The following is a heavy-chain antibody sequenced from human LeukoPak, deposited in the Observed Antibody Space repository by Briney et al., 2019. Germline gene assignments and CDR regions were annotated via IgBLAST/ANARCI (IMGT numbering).Heavy chain of an antibody. CDR2: INHSGST. CDR3: ARGPPVGGSYYFPIHYYGMDV. V-gene: IGHV4-34*01. D-gene: IGHD1-26*01. J-gene: IGHJ6*02. Sequence: SETLSLTCAVYGGSFSGYYWSWIRQPPGKGLEWIGEINHSGSTNYNPSLKSRVTISVDTSKNQFSLKLSSVTAADTAVYYCARGPPVGGSYYFPIHYYGMDVWGQGTTVTVSS. CDR1: GGSFSGYY.